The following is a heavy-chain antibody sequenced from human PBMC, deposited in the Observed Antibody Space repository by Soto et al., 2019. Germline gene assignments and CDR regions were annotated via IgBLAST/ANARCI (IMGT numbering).Heavy chain of an antibody. D-gene: IGHD2-21*02. J-gene: IGHJ6*02. V-gene: IGHV1-18*01. CDR3: AKEGDVPYSYSGMYV. CDR1: GYTFTSYG. CDR2: ISAYKGNT. Sequence: ASVKVSCKASGYTFTSYGISWVRQASGQGMEWMGWISAYKGNTNYAQKFQGRVTMTTDTSTSTVYLELRSLRFDDTAVYYCAKEGDVPYSYSGMYVWGQATAVTVSS.